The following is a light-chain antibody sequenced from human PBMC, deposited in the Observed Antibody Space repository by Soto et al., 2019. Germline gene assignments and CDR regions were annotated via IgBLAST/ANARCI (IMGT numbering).Light chain of an antibody. CDR2: GAS. V-gene: IGKV3-20*01. Sequence: EIVLTQSPGTLSLSPGERATLFCRASQSVSSSYLAWYQQKPGPAPRLLIYGASSRASGIPDRFSGSGSGTDFTLNISRLEPQDFAVYYCQQYVGSPPWTFGQGTKVEIK. CDR1: QSVSSSY. J-gene: IGKJ1*01. CDR3: QQYVGSPPWT.